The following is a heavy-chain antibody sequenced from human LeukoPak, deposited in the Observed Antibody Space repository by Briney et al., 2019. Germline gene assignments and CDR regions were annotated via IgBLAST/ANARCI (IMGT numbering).Heavy chain of an antibody. J-gene: IGHJ5*02. Sequence: SETLSLTCTVSGGSISSSSYYWGWIRQPPGKGLEWIGSIYYSGSTNYNPSLKSRVTISVDTSKNQFSLKLSSVTAADTAVYYCARHSYYGSGSYPNPYNWFDPWGQGTLVTVSS. CDR2: IYYSGST. CDR3: ARHSYYGSGSYPNPYNWFDP. V-gene: IGHV4-39*01. D-gene: IGHD3-10*01. CDR1: GGSISSSSYY.